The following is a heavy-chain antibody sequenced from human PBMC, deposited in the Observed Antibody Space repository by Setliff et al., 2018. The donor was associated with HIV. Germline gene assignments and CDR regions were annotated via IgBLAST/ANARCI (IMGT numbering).Heavy chain of an antibody. D-gene: IGHD1-7*01. CDR2: INYDVSYE. CDR3: AKDGDYANWDYDAFDI. J-gene: IGHJ3*02. V-gene: IGHV3-30*02. Sequence: PGESLKISCAASGFTFSAHGMHWVRQAPGKGLEWVAFINYDVSYEYYADSVKGRVTISRDNSKNTVDLQMNSLRPEDTAVYYCAKDGDYANWDYDAFDIWGQGTLVTVSS. CDR1: GFTFSAHG.